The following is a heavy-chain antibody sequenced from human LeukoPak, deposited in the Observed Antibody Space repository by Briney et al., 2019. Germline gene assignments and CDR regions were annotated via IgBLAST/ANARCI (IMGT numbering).Heavy chain of an antibody. CDR2: IFYSGTT. CDR3: ARDVGYNYGVYYYYAMDV. V-gene: IGHV4-39*07. Sequence: PSETLSLTCTVSGGSISSYYWGWIRQPPGKGLEWIGSIFYSGTTYYNPSLKSRVTISVDTSKNQFSLKLSSVTAADTAVYYCARDVGYNYGVYYYYAMDVWGQGTTVTVSS. J-gene: IGHJ6*02. D-gene: IGHD5-18*01. CDR1: GGSISSYY.